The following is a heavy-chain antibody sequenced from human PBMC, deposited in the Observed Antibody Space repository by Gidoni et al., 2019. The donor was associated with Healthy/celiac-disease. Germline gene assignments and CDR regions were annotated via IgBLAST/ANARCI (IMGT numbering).Heavy chain of an antibody. V-gene: IGHV4-39*01. J-gene: IGHJ3*02. CDR1: GCSISSSSYY. Sequence: QLQLQESGPGLVKPSETLSLTCTVSGCSISSSSYYWGWIRQPPGKGLEWIGSIYYSGSTYYNPSLKSRVTISVDTSKNQFSLKLSSVTAADTAVYYCARSPDDYGDPRDAFDIWGQGTMVTVSS. CDR3: ARSPDDYGDPRDAFDI. D-gene: IGHD4-17*01. CDR2: IYYSGST.